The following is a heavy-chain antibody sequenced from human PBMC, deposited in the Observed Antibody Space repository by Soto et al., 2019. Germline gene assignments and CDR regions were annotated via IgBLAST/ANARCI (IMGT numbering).Heavy chain of an antibody. J-gene: IGHJ3*02. CDR2: ISGSGGST. CDR3: AKTILYSSGWYWGSDAFDI. D-gene: IGHD6-19*01. V-gene: IGHV3-23*01. Sequence: EVQLLESGGGLVQPGGSLRLSCAASGFTFSSYAMSWVRQAPGKGLEWVSAISGSGGSTYYADSVKGRFTISRDNSKNTLYLQMNSLRAEDTAVYYCAKTILYSSGWYWGSDAFDIWGQGTMVTVSS. CDR1: GFTFSSYA.